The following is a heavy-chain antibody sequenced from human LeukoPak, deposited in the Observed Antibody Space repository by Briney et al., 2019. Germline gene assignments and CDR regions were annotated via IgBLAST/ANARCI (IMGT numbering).Heavy chain of an antibody. J-gene: IGHJ4*02. CDR3: AKTVGSGGYYIYYFDY. Sequence: GGSLRLSCAASGFTLSSYAMSWVRQAPGKGLEWVSTISGSGGSTNYADSEKGRFTISRDNSKNTLYLQMNSLRAEDTAVYYCAKTVGSGGYYIYYFDYWGQGTLVTVSS. CDR1: GFTLSSYA. CDR2: ISGSGGST. D-gene: IGHD3-22*01. V-gene: IGHV3-23*01.